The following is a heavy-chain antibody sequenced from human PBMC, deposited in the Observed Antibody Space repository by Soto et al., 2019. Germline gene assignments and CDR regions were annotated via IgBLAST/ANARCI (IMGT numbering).Heavy chain of an antibody. J-gene: IGHJ5*02. CDR2: IHSSGYT. Sequence: SETLSLTCTVSGVSIRDYYWIWIRQAPGKGLDWIGYIHSSGYTNYNPSLKSRVVMSIDTSKNLFSLKLSSVTAADTAVYYCAKKSAPFLLAPWGQGTLVPVSS. CDR1: GVSIRDYY. CDR3: AKKSAPFLLAP. V-gene: IGHV4-59*01.